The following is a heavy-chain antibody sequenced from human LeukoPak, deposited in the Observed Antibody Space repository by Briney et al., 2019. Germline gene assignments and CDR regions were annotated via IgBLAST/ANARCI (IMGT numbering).Heavy chain of an antibody. CDR3: ARGIAAPIDY. Sequence: PGGSLRLSCAASGFTFSSYSMNWVRQAPGKGLEWVSSISSSSSYIYHADSVKGRFTISRDNAKNSLYLQMNSLRAEDTAVYYCARGIAAPIDYWGQGTLVTVSS. CDR2: ISSSSSYI. D-gene: IGHD6-13*01. V-gene: IGHV3-21*01. J-gene: IGHJ4*02. CDR1: GFTFSSYS.